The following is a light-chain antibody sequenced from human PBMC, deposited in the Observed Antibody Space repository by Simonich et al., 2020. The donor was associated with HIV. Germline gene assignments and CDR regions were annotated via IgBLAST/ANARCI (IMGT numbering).Light chain of an antibody. J-gene: IGKJ1*01. CDR2: ESS. V-gene: IGKV2D-29*02. CDR3: MQSIQLPRT. Sequence: DIVMTQTPLSLSVTPGQPASISCKVSQSLLPSVGKTFLYWYLQKPGQSPQLLIYESSNRVSGVPDRFSGSGSGTDFTRKISRVEAEDVGVYYCMQSIQLPRTFGQGTKVEIK. CDR1: QSLLPSVGKTF.